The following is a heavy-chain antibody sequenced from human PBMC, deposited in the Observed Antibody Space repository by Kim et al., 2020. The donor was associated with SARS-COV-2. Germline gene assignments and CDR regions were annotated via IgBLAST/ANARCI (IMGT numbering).Heavy chain of an antibody. D-gene: IGHD5-12*01. CDR2: ISYDGSNK. CDR3: ARGNGDGYNLDWFDP. J-gene: IGHJ5*02. CDR1: GFTFSSYA. Sequence: GGSLRLSCAASGFTFSSYAMHGVRQAPGKGLEWVAVISYDGSNKYYADSVKGRFTISRDNSKNTLYLQMNSLRAEDTAVYNCARGNGDGYNLDWFDPWGQGTLFFVSS. V-gene: IGHV3-30*04.